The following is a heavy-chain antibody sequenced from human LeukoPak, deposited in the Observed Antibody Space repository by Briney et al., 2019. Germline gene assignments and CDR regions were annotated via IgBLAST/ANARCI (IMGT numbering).Heavy chain of an antibody. V-gene: IGHV4-4*07. Sequence: SSETLSLTCTVSGGSINSYYWSWIRQPAGKSLEWIGRIYSSGSTDYNPSLMSRVTMSVDTSKNRFPRKLSSVTAADTAVYYCARDPSYSSGWYGYWGQGTLVTVSS. CDR2: IYSSGST. D-gene: IGHD6-19*01. CDR1: GGSINSYY. CDR3: ARDPSYSSGWYGY. J-gene: IGHJ4*02.